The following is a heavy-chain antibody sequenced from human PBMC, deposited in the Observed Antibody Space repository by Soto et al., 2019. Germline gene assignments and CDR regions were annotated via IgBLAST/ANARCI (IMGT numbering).Heavy chain of an antibody. CDR2: ISGSGGST. CDR3: AKVSYYDFWSGYYLYYYGMDV. Sequence: EVQLLESGGGLVQPGGSLRLSCAASGFTFSSYAMSWVRQAPGKGLEWVSAISGSGGSTYYADSVKGRFTISRDNSKNTLYLRMNSLRAEDTAVYYCAKVSYYDFWSGYYLYYYGMDVWGQGTTVTVSS. J-gene: IGHJ6*02. CDR1: GFTFSSYA. D-gene: IGHD3-3*01. V-gene: IGHV3-23*01.